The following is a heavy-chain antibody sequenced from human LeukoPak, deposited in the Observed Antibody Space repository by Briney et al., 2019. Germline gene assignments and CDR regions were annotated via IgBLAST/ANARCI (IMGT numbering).Heavy chain of an antibody. CDR2: ISGSGGST. Sequence: PGGSLRLSCAASGFTFTSYALGWARQAPGKGLEWVSSISGSGGSTYYADSVKGRLTISRDNSKNTLYLQMNSLRAEDTAVYYCAKDLPNPGTSRHFQYWGQGTLVTVSS. D-gene: IGHD2-8*01. J-gene: IGHJ1*01. CDR3: AKDLPNPGTSRHFQY. V-gene: IGHV3-23*01. CDR1: GFTFTSYA.